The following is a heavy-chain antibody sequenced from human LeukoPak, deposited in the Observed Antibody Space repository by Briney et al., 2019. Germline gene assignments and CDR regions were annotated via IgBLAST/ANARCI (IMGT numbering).Heavy chain of an antibody. CDR1: GGSISSSSYY. CDR2: IYYSGST. V-gene: IGHV4-61*05. J-gene: IGHJ4*02. CDR3: ARDSSGWYKNFDY. Sequence: KPSETLSPTCTVSGGSISSSSYYWGWIRQPPGKGLEWIGYIYYSGSTNYNPSLKSRVTISVDTSKNQFSLKLSSVTAADTAVYYCARDSSGWYKNFDYWGQGTLVTVSS. D-gene: IGHD6-19*01.